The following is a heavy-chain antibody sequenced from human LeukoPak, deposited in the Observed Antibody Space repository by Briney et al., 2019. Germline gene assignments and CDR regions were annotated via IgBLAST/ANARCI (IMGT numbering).Heavy chain of an antibody. CDR3: AKDLWGYGSGSYYNPYYFDY. J-gene: IGHJ4*02. V-gene: IGHV3-9*01. Sequence: GRSLRLSCAASGFTFDDYAMHWVRQAPGKGLEWVSGISWNSGSIGYADSVKGRFTISRDNAKNSLYLQMNSLRAEDTALYYCAKDLWGYGSGSYYNPYYFDYWGQGTLVTVSS. D-gene: IGHD3-10*01. CDR2: ISWNSGSI. CDR1: GFTFDDYA.